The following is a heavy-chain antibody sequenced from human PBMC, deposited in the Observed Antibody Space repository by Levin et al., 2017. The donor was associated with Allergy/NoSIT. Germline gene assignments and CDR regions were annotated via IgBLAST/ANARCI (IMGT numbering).Heavy chain of an antibody. J-gene: IGHJ3*02. D-gene: IGHD2-2*01. CDR2: IDPSDSYT. V-gene: IGHV5-10-1*01. Sequence: GASVKVSCKGSGYSFTSYWISWVRQMPGKGLEWMGRIDPSDSYTNYSPSFQGHVTISADKSISTAYLQWSSLKASDTAMYYCASGLLPAANDAFDIWGQGTMVTVSS. CDR1: GYSFTSYW. CDR3: ASGLLPAANDAFDI.